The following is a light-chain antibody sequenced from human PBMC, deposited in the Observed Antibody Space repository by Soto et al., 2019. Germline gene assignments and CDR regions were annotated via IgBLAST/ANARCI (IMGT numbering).Light chain of an antibody. V-gene: IGKV3-11*01. Sequence: ETVLTQSPATLSLSPGERATLSCRASQSISSYLAWYQQKPGQAPRLLIYDASNRATCIPARFSGSGSGTDFTLTISSLEPEDFAVYYCQQRSNWPPITFGQGTRME. CDR2: DAS. CDR1: QSISSY. J-gene: IGKJ5*01. CDR3: QQRSNWPPIT.